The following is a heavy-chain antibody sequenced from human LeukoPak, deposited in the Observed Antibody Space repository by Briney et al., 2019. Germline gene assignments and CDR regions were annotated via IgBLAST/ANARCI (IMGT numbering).Heavy chain of an antibody. CDR1: GGSVSDYY. CDR2: IYHTGST. Sequence: SETLSLTCTISGGSVSDYYWSWIRQSPGKGLEWIGYIYHTGSTSYSPSLKSRVTISADTSQNQFSLKLSSVTAADTAVYYCASRKLGNNYWGQGTLVTVSS. V-gene: IGHV4-59*02. CDR3: ASRKLGNNY. J-gene: IGHJ4*02. D-gene: IGHD7-27*01.